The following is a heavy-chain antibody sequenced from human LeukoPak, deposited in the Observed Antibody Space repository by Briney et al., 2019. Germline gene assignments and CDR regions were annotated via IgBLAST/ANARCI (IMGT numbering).Heavy chain of an antibody. CDR1: GYTFTSYG. V-gene: IGHV1-18*01. Sequence: ASVKVSCKASGYTFTSYGISWVRQAPGQGLEWMGWISAYNGNTNYAQKLQGRVTMTTDTSTSTAYMELRSLRSDDTAVYYCARDRSYYDSSGYSHWFDPWGQGTLVTVSS. J-gene: IGHJ5*02. CDR3: ARDRSYYDSSGYSHWFDP. D-gene: IGHD3-22*01. CDR2: ISAYNGNT.